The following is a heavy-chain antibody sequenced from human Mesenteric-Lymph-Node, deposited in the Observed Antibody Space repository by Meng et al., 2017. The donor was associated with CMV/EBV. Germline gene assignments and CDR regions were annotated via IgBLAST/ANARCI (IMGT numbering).Heavy chain of an antibody. CDR1: GFTFSSYA. Sequence: GESLKISCAASGFTFSSYAMSWVRQAPGKGLEWVGRIKSKAYGETIDHAAPVKGRFIISRDDSKNTLFLQMNSLGAEDTALYYCARGDRYRSGGTWYSGGLDVWGQGTTVTVSS. CDR2: IKSKAYGETI. CDR3: ARGDRYRSGGTWYSGGLDV. D-gene: IGHD2-15*01. J-gene: IGHJ6*02. V-gene: IGHV3-15*01.